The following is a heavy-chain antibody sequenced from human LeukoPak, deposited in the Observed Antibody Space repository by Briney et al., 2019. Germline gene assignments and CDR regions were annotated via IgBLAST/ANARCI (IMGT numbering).Heavy chain of an antibody. CDR2: INPNTGAT. V-gene: IGHV1-2*02. J-gene: IGHJ5*02. Sequence: ASVKVSCKASGYRFSDSYIHWVRQAPGHGFEWMGWINPNTGATKYAKMFQGRVTMTTGASISTAYMELSGLRSADTAIYFCVSAYDQWGQGTLVTVSS. CDR3: VSAYDQ. CDR1: GYRFSDSY.